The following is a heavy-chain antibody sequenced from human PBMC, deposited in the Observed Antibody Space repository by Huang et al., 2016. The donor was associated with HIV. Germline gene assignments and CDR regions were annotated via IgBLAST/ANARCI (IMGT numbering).Heavy chain of an antibody. CDR3: ARHMDCSSSSCLAGGHERGPFYM. V-gene: IGHV4-39*01. J-gene: IGHJ3*02. Sequence: QLQLQESGPGLVKPSETLSLTCSVAGGSISSSSYYWGWIRQPPGKGLEWIGSIYSSGSPFHNPSRKSLVTISVDTSKNQFSPRLSSVTAADKSVYYCARHMDCSSSSCLAGGHERGPFYMWGQGTMVTVSS. D-gene: IGHD2-2*01. CDR1: GGSISSSSYY. CDR2: IYSSGSP.